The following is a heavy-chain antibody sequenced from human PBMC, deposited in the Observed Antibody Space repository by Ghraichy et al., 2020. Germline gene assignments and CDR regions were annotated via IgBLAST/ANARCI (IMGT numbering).Heavy chain of an antibody. CDR1: GFTFSSYS. Sequence: GGSLRLSCAASGFTFSSYSMNWVRQAPGKGLEWVSYISSSSSTIYYADSVKGRFTISRDNAKNSLYLQMNSLRDEDTAVYYCARDTYYGSGSPFDYWGQGTLVTVSS. D-gene: IGHD3-10*01. CDR2: ISSSSSTI. V-gene: IGHV3-48*02. J-gene: IGHJ4*02. CDR3: ARDTYYGSGSPFDY.